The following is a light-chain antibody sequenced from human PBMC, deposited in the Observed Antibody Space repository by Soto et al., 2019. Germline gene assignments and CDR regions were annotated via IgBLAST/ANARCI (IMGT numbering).Light chain of an antibody. V-gene: IGKV3-20*01. J-gene: IGKJ1*01. Sequence: EIVLTQSPGTLSLSPGERATLSYRASQSVSSSYLAWYHQQPGQAPRLLIYDTSSRATGIPDRFSGSGSGTDFTLTISRLEPEDFAVYYCQQYVGSLWTFGQGTTVEIK. CDR3: QQYVGSLWT. CDR2: DTS. CDR1: QSVSSSY.